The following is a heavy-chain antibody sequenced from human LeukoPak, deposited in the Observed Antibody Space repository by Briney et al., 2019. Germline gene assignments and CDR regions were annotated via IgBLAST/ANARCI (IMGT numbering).Heavy chain of an antibody. CDR3: GLGGGYDFWSGYITNNWFDP. J-gene: IGHJ5*02. CDR2: IRYDGSNK. CDR1: GFTFSSYG. V-gene: IGHV3-30*02. D-gene: IGHD3-3*01. Sequence: GGSLRLSCAASGFTFSSYGMHWVRQAPGKGLEWVAFIRYDGSNKYYADSVKGRFTISRDNSKNTLYLQMNSLRAEDTAVYYCGLGGGYDFWSGYITNNWFDPWGQGTLVTVSS.